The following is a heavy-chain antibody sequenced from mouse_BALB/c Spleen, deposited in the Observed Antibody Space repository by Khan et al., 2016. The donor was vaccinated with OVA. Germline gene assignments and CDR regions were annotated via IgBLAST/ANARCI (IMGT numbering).Heavy chain of an antibody. D-gene: IGHD1-1*01. Sequence: EVQLQESGPGLVKPSQSLSLTCTVTGYSITSDYAWNWIRQFPGNKLEWMGFISYSGNTKYNPSLTSRFSITRDTSKNQFFLQLNSVTTEDTATYYCARVYGGDFDYWGQVTSLTVSS. CDR1: GYSITSDYA. CDR2: ISYSGNT. CDR3: ARVYGGDFDY. J-gene: IGHJ2*02. V-gene: IGHV3-2*02.